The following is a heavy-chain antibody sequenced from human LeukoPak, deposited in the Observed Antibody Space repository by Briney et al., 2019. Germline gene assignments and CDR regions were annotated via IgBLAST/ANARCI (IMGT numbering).Heavy chain of an antibody. CDR1: GDSLSSNSAA. CDR3: ARDSPESDTAMNISYYYYYYVMDV. V-gene: IGHV6-1*01. D-gene: IGHD5-18*01. CDR2: TYYRYKLYK. J-gene: IGHJ6*02. Sequence: SQTLSLICAFSGDSLSSNSAAWNWIRQSPSRGLEWLGRTYYRYKLYKDYAVSVKSQITINPDTSKNQCSLQRNSVTPEYTAVYYCARDSPESDTAMNISYYYYYYVMDVWGQGTTVTVSS.